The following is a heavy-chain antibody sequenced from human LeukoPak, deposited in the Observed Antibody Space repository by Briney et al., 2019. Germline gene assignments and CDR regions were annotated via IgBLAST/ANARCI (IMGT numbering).Heavy chain of an antibody. CDR2: IYYSGST. D-gene: IGHD4-23*01. V-gene: IGHV4-30-4*01. J-gene: IGHJ4*02. CDR1: GGSISSGDYY. CDR3: ARETVPGDDYGDNGGGSDY. Sequence: SETLSLTCTVSGGSISSGDYYWSWIRQPPGKGLEWIGYIYYSGSTYYNPSLKSRVTISVDTSKNQFSLKLSSVTAADTAVYYCARETVPGDDYGDNGGGSDYWGQGTLVTVSS.